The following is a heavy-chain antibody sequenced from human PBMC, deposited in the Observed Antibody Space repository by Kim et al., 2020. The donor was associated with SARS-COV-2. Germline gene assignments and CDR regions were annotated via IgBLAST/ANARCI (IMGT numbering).Heavy chain of an antibody. D-gene: IGHD2-21*02. J-gene: IGHJ4*02. CDR1: GYTFSSYA. V-gene: IGHV1-18*01. CDR2: ISGYNGNT. Sequence: ASVKVSCKASGYTFSSYAITWVRQAPGQGLEWMGWISGYNGNTNYAQKLQDRLTMTTDTSTSIAYMELGSLRSDDTAVYYCARRYRNAWYSDYWGQGTLVTVSS. CDR3: ARRYRNAWYSDY.